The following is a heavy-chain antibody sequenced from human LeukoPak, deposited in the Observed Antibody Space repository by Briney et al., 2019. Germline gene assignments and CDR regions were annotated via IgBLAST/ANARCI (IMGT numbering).Heavy chain of an antibody. CDR2: IWDAGNNQ. D-gene: IGHD6-25*01. Sequence: PGGSLRLSCAASGFTFRNYGMHYVCQAPGKGLEWVAVIWDAGNNQFYADSVRGRFTISRDNSKNMLWLQMNSLRVEDTALYYCVRERGPFNAFDIWGRGSMITVSS. V-gene: IGHV3-33*01. CDR1: GFTFRNYG. J-gene: IGHJ3*02. CDR3: VRERGPFNAFDI.